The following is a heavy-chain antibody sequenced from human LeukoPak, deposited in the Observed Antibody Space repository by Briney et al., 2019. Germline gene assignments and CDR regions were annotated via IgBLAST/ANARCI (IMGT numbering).Heavy chain of an antibody. CDR3: ARALWFGETFPAY. CDR1: GLTISSYS. CDR2: ISSSSSTI. V-gene: IGHV3-48*01. Sequence: PGGSLRLSCAASGLTISSYSMNWVRQAPGKGLQWVSYISSSSSTIYYADSVKGRSTISRDNAKNSLYLQMNSLRAEDTAVYYCARALWFGETFPAYWGQGTLVTVSS. J-gene: IGHJ4*02. D-gene: IGHD3-10*01.